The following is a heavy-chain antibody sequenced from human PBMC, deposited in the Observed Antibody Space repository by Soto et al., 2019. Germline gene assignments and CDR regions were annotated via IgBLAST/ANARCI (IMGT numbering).Heavy chain of an antibody. CDR1: GDSVSSDSTA. CDR3: ARGHQWLLY. CDR2: TYYKSNSFY. J-gene: IGHJ4*02. D-gene: IGHD6-19*01. Sequence: SRTLSLTCDISGDSVSSDSTAWNWIRQSPSRGLEWLGRTYYKSNSFYNYAVSVSSPIAIKSDTSKNQFSPPLNSVTPEDTAVYFCARGHQWLLYWGQGTLVTVSS. V-gene: IGHV6-1*01.